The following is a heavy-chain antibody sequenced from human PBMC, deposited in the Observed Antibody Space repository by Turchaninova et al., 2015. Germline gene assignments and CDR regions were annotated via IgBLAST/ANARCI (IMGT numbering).Heavy chain of an antibody. CDR2: IYWDDDK. J-gene: IGHJ4*02. V-gene: IGHV2-5*02. CDR3: AHRGRFCSAGSCHDY. Sequence: QITLKESGPTLVKPTQTLTLTCTFPGFSLRTSGVGVCWIRHPPGKALECLALIYWDDDKRYSPSLKSRLTITKDTSKNQVVLTMTNMDPVDTATYYCAHRGRFCSAGSCHDYWGQGTLVTVSS. D-gene: IGHD2-15*01. CDR1: GFSLRTSGVG.